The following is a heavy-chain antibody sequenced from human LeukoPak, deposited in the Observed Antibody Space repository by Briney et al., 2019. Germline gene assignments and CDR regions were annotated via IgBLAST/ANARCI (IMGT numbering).Heavy chain of an antibody. Sequence: GGSLRLSCVASGFTFSTYAMTWVRQAPGKRLEWVSVIGRSGDNIHYADSVKGRFTISRDNSKNTLYLQMNNLRVEDTAIYYCANYIQSGEPFDHWGQGTLVAVSS. CDR1: GFTFSTYA. CDR3: ANYIQSGEPFDH. D-gene: IGHD1-26*01. V-gene: IGHV3-23*01. J-gene: IGHJ4*02. CDR2: IGRSGDNI.